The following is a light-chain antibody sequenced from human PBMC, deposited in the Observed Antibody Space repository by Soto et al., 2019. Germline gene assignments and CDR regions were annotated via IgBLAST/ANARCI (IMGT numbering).Light chain of an antibody. CDR3: SSYTSSIS. CDR1: SSDVGGYNY. CDR2: DVN. J-gene: IGLJ2*01. Sequence: QSALTQPASVSGSPGQSITISCTGTSSDVGGYNYVSWYQQHPGKAPKLMIYDVNTRPSGVSNRFSGSKSGNTASLTISGLQAEDEADYYCSSYTSSISFGGGTKVTVL. V-gene: IGLV2-14*01.